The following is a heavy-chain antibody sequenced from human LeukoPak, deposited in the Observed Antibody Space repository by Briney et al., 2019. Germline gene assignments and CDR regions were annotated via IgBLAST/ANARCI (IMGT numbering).Heavy chain of an antibody. D-gene: IGHD3-10*01. CDR3: ARGGSQPITMHVFDY. V-gene: IGHV3-23*01. Sequence: GGSLRLSCAASGFTFSSYAMSWVRQAPGKGLEWFSIISGSGGITFYADSVVKGRLTISRDSSKNTMYMQMNSLRAEDTAVYYCARGGSQPITMHVFDYWGQGTLVTVSS. CDR2: ISGSGGIT. CDR1: GFTFSSYA. J-gene: IGHJ4*02.